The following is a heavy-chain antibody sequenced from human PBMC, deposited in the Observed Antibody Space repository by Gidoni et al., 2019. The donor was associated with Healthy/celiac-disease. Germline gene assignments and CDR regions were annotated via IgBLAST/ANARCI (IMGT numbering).Heavy chain of an antibody. J-gene: IGHJ3*02. V-gene: IGHV3-21*06. CDR1: GFTFSSYS. D-gene: IGHD1-7*01. CDR2: ISSSSSYI. CDR3: ARALANWNSPHPANDAFDI. Sequence: EVQLVESGGGLVKPGGSLRLSCAASGFTFSSYSMNWVRQAPGKGLEWVSSISSSSSYIYYADSVKGRFTISRDNAKNSLYLQMNSLRAEDTAVYYCARALANWNSPHPANDAFDIWGQGTMVTVSS.